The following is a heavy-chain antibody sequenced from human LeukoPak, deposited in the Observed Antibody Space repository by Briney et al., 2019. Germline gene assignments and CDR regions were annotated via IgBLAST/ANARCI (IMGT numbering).Heavy chain of an antibody. Sequence: ASVKVSCKVSGYTLTELSMHWVRQAPGKGLEWMGGFDPEDGETIYAQKFQGRVTMTEDTSTDTAYMELSSLRSEDTAVYYCATVLSGAYAGGLHYWGQGTLVTVSS. D-gene: IGHD2-15*01. J-gene: IGHJ4*02. CDR3: ATVLSGAYAGGLHY. CDR2: FDPEDGET. V-gene: IGHV1-24*01. CDR1: GYTLTELS.